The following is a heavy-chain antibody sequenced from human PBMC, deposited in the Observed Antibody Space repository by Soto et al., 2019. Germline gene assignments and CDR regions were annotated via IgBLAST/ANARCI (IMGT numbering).Heavy chain of an antibody. V-gene: IGHV3-21*01. CDR3: ARDHIAGYYYGMDV. J-gene: IGHJ6*02. Sequence: GGSLRLSCAASGFTFSSYSMNWVRQAPGKGLEWVSSISSSSSYIYYADSVKGRFTISRDNAKNSLYLQMNSLRAEDTAVYYCARDHIAGYYYGMDVWGQGTTVTVSS. D-gene: IGHD6-13*01. CDR1: GFTFSSYS. CDR2: ISSSSSYI.